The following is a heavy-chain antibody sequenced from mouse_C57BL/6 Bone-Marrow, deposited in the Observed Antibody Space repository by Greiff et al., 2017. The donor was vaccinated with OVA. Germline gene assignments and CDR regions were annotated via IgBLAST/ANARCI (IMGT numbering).Heavy chain of an antibody. CDR3: ARGGCRNAMDY. J-gene: IGHJ4*01. Sequence: EVQLLQSVAEFVRPGASVKLSCTASGFTIKNTYMHWVKQSPEQGLEWIGRIDPADGNTKYAPTFQGRATITTDTSSNTAYLQLSSLTSEDTAIYYSARGGCRNAMDYWGQGTSVTVSS. D-gene: IGHD1-1*02. V-gene: IGHV14-3*01. CDR2: IDPADGNT. CDR1: GFTIKNTY.